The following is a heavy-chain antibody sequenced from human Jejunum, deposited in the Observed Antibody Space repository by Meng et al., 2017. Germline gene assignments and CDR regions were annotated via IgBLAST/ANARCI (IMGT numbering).Heavy chain of an antibody. D-gene: IGHD6-13*01. Sequence: QIPLKESGPTLVKPTQTLTLTCTFSGFSLSTSGVGVGWIRQPPGKALECLALIYWDDDKRYNPSLKNRLTVTKDTSKNQVVLTMTNMDLVDTATYYCAHRLAYSSNYNVGWFDPWGQGTLVTVFS. CDR3: AHRLAYSSNYNVGWFDP. V-gene: IGHV2-5*02. CDR1: GFSLSTSGVG. J-gene: IGHJ5*02. CDR2: IYWDDDK.